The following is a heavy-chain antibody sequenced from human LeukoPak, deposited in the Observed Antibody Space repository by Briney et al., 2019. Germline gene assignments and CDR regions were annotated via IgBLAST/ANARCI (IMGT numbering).Heavy chain of an antibody. CDR1: GFTFSSYA. J-gene: IGHJ6*02. D-gene: IGHD3-10*01. V-gene: IGHV3-30-3*01. CDR3: ASQGGLLWFGELSGGMDV. Sequence: PGRSLRLSCAASGFTFSSYAMNWVRQAPGKGLEWVAFISYDGSNKYYADSVRGRFTISRDNSKNTLYLQMNSLRAEDTAVYYCASQGGLLWFGELSGGMDVWGQGTTVTVSS. CDR2: ISYDGSNK.